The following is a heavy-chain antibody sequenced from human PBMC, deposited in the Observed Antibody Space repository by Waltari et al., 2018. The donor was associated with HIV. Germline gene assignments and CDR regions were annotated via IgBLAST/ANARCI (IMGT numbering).Heavy chain of an antibody. CDR1: GGSFSGYY. CDR3: ARLRVGATFEDALDI. V-gene: IGHV4-34*01. J-gene: IGHJ3*02. Sequence: QVQLRQWGAGLLKPSETLSRTCAVSGGSFSGYYWSWLRQPPGTGLEWLGEVNHIGTANYNPSLKSRVTFSVDPSKNQFSLRLTSVTAADTAVYYCARLRVGATFEDALDIWAQGAMVTVSS. CDR2: VNHIGTA. D-gene: IGHD1-26*01.